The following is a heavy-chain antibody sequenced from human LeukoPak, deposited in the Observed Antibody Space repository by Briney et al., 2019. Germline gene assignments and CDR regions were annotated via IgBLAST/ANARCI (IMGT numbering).Heavy chain of an antibody. CDR1: GYTFTSYG. D-gene: IGHD6-19*01. J-gene: IGHJ4*02. V-gene: IGHV1-18*01. Sequence: ASVKVSCKASGYTFTSYGISWVRQAPGQGLEWMGWISAYNGNTNYAQKLQGRVTMTTDTSTSTAYMELRSLRSDDTAAYYCARVQAVAAPNYLDYWGQGTLVTVSS. CDR2: ISAYNGNT. CDR3: ARVQAVAAPNYLDY.